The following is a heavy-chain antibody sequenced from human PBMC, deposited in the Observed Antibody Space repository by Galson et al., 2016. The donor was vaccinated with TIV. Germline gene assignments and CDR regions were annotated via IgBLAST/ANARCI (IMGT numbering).Heavy chain of an antibody. Sequence: SLRLSCAASGFTFSNYNMNWVRQAPGKGLEWVSSISSTSNYIYYGDPVKGRFTISRDNAENSLHLHMNSLRPEDTAVYYCVREAVMSFGVDVFDVWGQGTVVTVSS. D-gene: IGHD3/OR15-3a*01. CDR2: ISSTSNYI. J-gene: IGHJ3*01. CDR3: VREAVMSFGVDVFDV. V-gene: IGHV3-21*01. CDR1: GFTFSNYN.